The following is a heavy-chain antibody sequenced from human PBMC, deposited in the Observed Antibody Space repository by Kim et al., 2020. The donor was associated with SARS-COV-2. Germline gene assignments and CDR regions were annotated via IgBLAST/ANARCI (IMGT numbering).Heavy chain of an antibody. D-gene: IGHD6-13*01. J-gene: IGHJ2*01. V-gene: IGHV3-11*05. CDR1: GFTFSDYY. CDR3: ARVGSSWIYWYFDL. Sequence: GGSLRLSCAASGFTFSDYYMSWIRQATGKELEWVSYISSSSSYTNYADSVKGRFTISRDNAKNSLYLQMNSLRAEDTAVYYCARVGSSWIYWYFDLWGRGTLVTVSS. CDR2: ISSSSSYT.